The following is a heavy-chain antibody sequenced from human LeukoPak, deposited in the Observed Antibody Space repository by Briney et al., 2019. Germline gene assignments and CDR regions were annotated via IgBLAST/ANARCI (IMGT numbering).Heavy chain of an antibody. Sequence: GRSLRLSCAASGFTFSSYAMHWVRQAPGKGLEWVAVISYDGSNKYYADSVKGRFTISRDNSKNTLYLQMNSLRAEDTAVYYCARAQPNIVGAYHDAFDIWGQGTMVTVSS. CDR1: GFTFSSYA. J-gene: IGHJ3*02. V-gene: IGHV3-30-3*01. D-gene: IGHD1-26*01. CDR3: ARAQPNIVGAYHDAFDI. CDR2: ISYDGSNK.